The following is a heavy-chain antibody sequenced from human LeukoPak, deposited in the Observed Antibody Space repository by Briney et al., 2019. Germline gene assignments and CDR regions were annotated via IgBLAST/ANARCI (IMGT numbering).Heavy chain of an antibody. Sequence: GGSLRLSCAASGFTFGTYSVDWVRQAPGKGLEWVSSISSSSNYIYYADLVKGRFTISRDNAKNSLFLQMDSLRDEDTAVYYCARDWNDFYMDVWGKGTTVTVSS. V-gene: IGHV3-21*01. CDR3: ARDWNDFYMDV. J-gene: IGHJ6*03. D-gene: IGHD1-1*01. CDR2: ISSSSNYI. CDR1: GFTFGTYS.